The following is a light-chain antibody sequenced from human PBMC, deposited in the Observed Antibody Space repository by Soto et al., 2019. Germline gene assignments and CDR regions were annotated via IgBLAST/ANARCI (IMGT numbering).Light chain of an antibody. CDR1: QSIDSY. CDR3: QQSYSSPPIT. CDR2: DAS. J-gene: IGKJ5*01. V-gene: IGKV1-39*01. Sequence: DIQMTQSPSSLSASVGDRITITCRASQSIDSYLNWYQQKPGKAPKLLIYDASSLQSGVPSRFSGSGSGTDFTLTISRLQPEDFATHYCQQSYSSPPITFGQGTRLEIE.